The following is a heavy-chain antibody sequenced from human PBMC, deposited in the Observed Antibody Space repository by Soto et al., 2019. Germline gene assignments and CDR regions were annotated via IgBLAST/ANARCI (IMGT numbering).Heavy chain of an antibody. CDR3: ARDLGGAATVDY. CDR2: RVPFTGQS. D-gene: IGHD2-15*01. J-gene: IGHJ4*02. Sequence: QVQLAQSGAEVRKPGSSVRVSCKASGDTFIISAITWVRQAPGQGLEWVGGRVPFTGQSEIGTDFEGRVTSTAAESTRPAYMDLSHLTSSVTAVYFCARDLGGAATVDYWGQGPLVTVSS. CDR1: GDTFIISA. V-gene: IGHV1-69*01.